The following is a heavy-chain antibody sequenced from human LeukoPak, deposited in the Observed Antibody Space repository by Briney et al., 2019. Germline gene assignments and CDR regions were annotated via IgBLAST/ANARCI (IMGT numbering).Heavy chain of an antibody. D-gene: IGHD6-19*01. V-gene: IGHV4-39*01. Sequence: SETLSLTCTVSGGSISSSSYYWGWIRQPPGKGLEWIGSIYYSGSTYYNPSLKSRVTISVDTSKNQFSLKLSSVTAADTAVYYCATHHASGWYDGKGWFDPWGQGTLVTVSS. J-gene: IGHJ5*02. CDR2: IYYSGST. CDR3: ATHHASGWYDGKGWFDP. CDR1: GGSISSSSYY.